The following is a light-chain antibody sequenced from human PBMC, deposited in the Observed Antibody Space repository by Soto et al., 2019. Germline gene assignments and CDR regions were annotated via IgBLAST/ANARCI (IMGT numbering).Light chain of an antibody. CDR1: QRISNNY. CDR3: QQFDNLIT. V-gene: IGKV3D-20*01. CDR2: DAS. J-gene: IGKJ4*01. Sequence: EIVLTQSPATLSLSPGERANLSCGASQRISNNYLAWYQQKPGLAPRLLIYDASNRAAGIPDRFSGSGSGTDFTLTISRLEPEDFAVYYCQQFDNLITFGGGTKVEIK.